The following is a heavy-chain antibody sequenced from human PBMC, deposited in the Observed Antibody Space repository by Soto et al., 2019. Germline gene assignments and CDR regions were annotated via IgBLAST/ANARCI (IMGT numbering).Heavy chain of an antibody. CDR3: ARTYYYDSSGPFDY. D-gene: IGHD3-22*01. V-gene: IGHV1-69*06. Sequence: ASVKVSCKASGGTFSSYAISWVRQAPGQGLEWMGGIIPIFGTANYAQKFQGRVTITADKSTSTAYMELSSLRSEDTAVYYCARTYYYDSSGPFDYWGQGTPVTVSS. J-gene: IGHJ4*02. CDR2: IIPIFGTA. CDR1: GGTFSSYA.